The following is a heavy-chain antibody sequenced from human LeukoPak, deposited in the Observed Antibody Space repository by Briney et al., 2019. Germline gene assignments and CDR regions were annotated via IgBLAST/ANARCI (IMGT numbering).Heavy chain of an antibody. J-gene: IGHJ5*02. CDR1: GGSISSSSYY. D-gene: IGHD5-18*01. CDR3: ARFPIDTAMTNWFDP. V-gene: IGHV4-39*01. Sequence: PETLSLTCTVSGGSISSSSYYWGWIRQPPGKGLEWIGSIYYSGSTYYNPSLKRRVTRSVDTSKNKFSLKRRSVTAADTAAYYCARFPIDTAMTNWFDPWGQGTLVTVSS. CDR2: IYYSGST.